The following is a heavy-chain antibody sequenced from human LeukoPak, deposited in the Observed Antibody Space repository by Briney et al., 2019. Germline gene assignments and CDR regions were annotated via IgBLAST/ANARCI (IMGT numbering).Heavy chain of an antibody. CDR1: GGSFSGYY. Sequence: SETLSLTCAVYGGSFSGYYWSWIRQPPGKGLEWIGEINHSGSTNYNPSLKSRVTISVDTSKNQFSLKLSSVTAVDTAVYYCARTSSTSPGGGYYFDYWGQGTLVTVSS. CDR3: ARTSSTSPGGGYYFDY. V-gene: IGHV4-34*01. CDR2: INHSGST. D-gene: IGHD2-2*01. J-gene: IGHJ4*02.